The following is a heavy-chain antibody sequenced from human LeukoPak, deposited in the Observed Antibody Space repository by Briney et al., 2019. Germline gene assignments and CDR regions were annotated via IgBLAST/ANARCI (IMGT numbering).Heavy chain of an antibody. CDR2: IIPIFGTA. CDR1: GGTFSSYA. V-gene: IGHV1-69*05. Sequence: GASVKVSCKASGGTFSSYAISWVRQAPGQGLEWVGGIIPIFGTANYAQKFQGRVTITTDESTSTAYMELSSLRSEDTAVYYCARDRGLRELLNYYYYYMDVWGKGTTVTVSS. D-gene: IGHD1-26*01. J-gene: IGHJ6*03. CDR3: ARDRGLRELLNYYYYYMDV.